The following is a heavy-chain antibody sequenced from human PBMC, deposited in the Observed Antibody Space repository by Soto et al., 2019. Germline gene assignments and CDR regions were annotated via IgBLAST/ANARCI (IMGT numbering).Heavy chain of an antibody. CDR1: GGSISSYY. V-gene: IGHV4-59*01. J-gene: IGHJ4*02. CDR2: IYYSGST. D-gene: IGHD4-17*01. Sequence: SETLSLTCTVSGGSISSYYWSWIRQPPGKGLEWIGYIYYSGSTNYNPSLKSRVTISVDTSKNQFSLKLSSVTAADTAVYYCARALEAEYGVVDYWGQGTLVTVSS. CDR3: ARALEAEYGVVDY.